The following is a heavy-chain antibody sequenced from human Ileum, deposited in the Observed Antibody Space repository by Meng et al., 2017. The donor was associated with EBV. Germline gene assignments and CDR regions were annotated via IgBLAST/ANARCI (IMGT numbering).Heavy chain of an antibody. V-gene: IGHV4-34*01. Sequence: HVPLVQWGDGLLHPSYHPSLACSAYGGSFCVDYCRWISQPPGKGLEWIGEINHRGGAFYNPSLKSRVTMSIDTSKNQFSLKLNSVTAADTAVYYCASHPGGNSQYYSSGDDYWGQGALVTVSS. J-gene: IGHJ4*02. D-gene: IGHD3-22*01. CDR1: GGSFCVDY. CDR3: ASHPGGNSQYYSSGDDY. CDR2: INHRGGA.